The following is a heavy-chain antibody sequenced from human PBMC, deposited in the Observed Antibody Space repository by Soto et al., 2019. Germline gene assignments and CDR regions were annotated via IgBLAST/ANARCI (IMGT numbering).Heavy chain of an antibody. J-gene: IGHJ6*02. V-gene: IGHV3-48*02. Sequence: PGGSLRLSCAASGFTFSSYSMNWVRQAPGKGLEWVSYISSSSSTIYYADSVKGRFTISRDNAKNSLYLQMNSLRDEDTAVYYCAREYDFWSGYYQYYYYGMDVWGQGTTVTAP. CDR3: AREYDFWSGYYQYYYYGMDV. CDR1: GFTFSSYS. D-gene: IGHD3-3*01. CDR2: ISSSSSTI.